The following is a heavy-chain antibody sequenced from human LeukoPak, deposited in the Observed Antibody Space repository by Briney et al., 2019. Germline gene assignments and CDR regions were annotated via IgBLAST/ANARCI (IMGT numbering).Heavy chain of an antibody. V-gene: IGHV3-30-3*01. D-gene: IGHD1-26*01. CDR2: ISYDGSNK. CDR3: ARGVYSGSYYEDY. J-gene: IGHJ4*02. Sequence: GGSLRLSCAASGFTFSSYAMHWVRQAPGKGLEWVAVISYDGSNKYHADSVKGRFTISRDNSKNTLYLQMNSLRAEDTAVYYCARGVYSGSYYEDYWGQGTLVTVSS. CDR1: GFTFSSYA.